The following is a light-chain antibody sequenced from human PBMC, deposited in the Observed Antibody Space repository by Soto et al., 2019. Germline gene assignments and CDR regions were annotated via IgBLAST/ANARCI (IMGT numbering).Light chain of an antibody. CDR3: QQCGSSPWT. CDR2: RAS. Sequence: EVVLTQSPGTLSLSPRERATLSCRASQRVGSNYLAWYQQKPGQAHRLVIYRASNRAADFPDRFSGSGSGTDFTLSISRLEPEDFAVYYCQQCGSSPWTFGQGTKVEIK. V-gene: IGKV3-20*01. J-gene: IGKJ1*01. CDR1: QRVGSNY.